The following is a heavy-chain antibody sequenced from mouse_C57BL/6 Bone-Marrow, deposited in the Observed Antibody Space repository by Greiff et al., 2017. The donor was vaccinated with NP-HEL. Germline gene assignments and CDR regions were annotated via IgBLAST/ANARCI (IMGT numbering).Heavy chain of an antibody. V-gene: IGHV1-54*01. CDR3: ARGQRNGSSCWYFDV. Sequence: QVQLQQSGAELVRPGTSVKVSCKASGYAFTNYLIEWVKQRPGQGLEWIGVINPGSGGTNYNEKFKGKATLTADKSSSTAYMQLSSLTSEDSADYFCARGQRNGSSCWYFDVWGTGTTVTVSS. J-gene: IGHJ1*03. CDR2: INPGSGGT. CDR1: GYAFTNYL. D-gene: IGHD1-1*01.